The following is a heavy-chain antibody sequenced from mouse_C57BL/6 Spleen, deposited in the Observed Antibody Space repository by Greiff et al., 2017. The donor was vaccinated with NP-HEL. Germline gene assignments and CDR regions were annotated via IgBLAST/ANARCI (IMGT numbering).Heavy chain of an antibody. CDR3: ARGWRRGENYFDD. V-gene: IGHV1-72*01. CDR1: GYTFTSYW. J-gene: IGHJ2*01. CDR2: IDPNSGGT. D-gene: IGHD1-1*02. Sequence: VQLQQPGAELVKPGASVKLSCKASGYTFTSYWMHWVKQRPGRGLEWIGRIDPNSGGTKYTEKFQSKATLTVDKPSSTAYMQLSSLTSEDSAVYDCARGWRRGENYFDDWGKGTTLTVSS.